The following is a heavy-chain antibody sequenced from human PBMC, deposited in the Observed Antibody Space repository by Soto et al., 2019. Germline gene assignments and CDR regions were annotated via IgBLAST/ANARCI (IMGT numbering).Heavy chain of an antibody. Sequence: GGTLRLSCAGSGFAFSTFDIHWVRQAPGKGLEWVSGIGTLSDTFYAASVQGRFTISRQNAKNSVYLQMNSLRAGDTAFYYCARGRSFSYDSTPPPMFDPWGQGTLVTVSS. J-gene: IGHJ5*02. CDR2: IGTLSDT. CDR1: GFAFSTFD. D-gene: IGHD3-10*01. CDR3: ARGRSFSYDSTPPPMFDP. V-gene: IGHV3-13*01.